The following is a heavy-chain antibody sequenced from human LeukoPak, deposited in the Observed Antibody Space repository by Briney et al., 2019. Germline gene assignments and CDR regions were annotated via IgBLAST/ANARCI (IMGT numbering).Heavy chain of an antibody. J-gene: IGHJ3*02. V-gene: IGHV1-2*02. CDR1: GYTFTGYY. D-gene: IGHD6-13*01. CDR3: ARDTLLYSSSWPDAFDI. Sequence: ASVKVSCKASGYTFTGYYMHWVRQAPGQGLEWMGWINPNSGGTNYAQKFQGRVTMTRDTSISTAYMELSRLRSDDTAVYYCARDTLLYSSSWPDAFDIWGQGTMVTVSS. CDR2: INPNSGGT.